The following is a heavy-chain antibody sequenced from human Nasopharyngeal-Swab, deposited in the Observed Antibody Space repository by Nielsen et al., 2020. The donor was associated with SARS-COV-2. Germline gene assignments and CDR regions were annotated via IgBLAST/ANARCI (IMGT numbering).Heavy chain of an antibody. V-gene: IGHV3-30*04. CDR3: ARAVAGNYYYGMDV. Sequence: GESLTLSCAASGFTFSSYAMHWVRQAPAKGLEWVSVISYDGSNKYYADSVKGRFTISRDNSKNTLYLQMNSLRAEDTAVYYCARAVAGNYYYGMDVWGQGTTVTVSS. CDR1: GFTFSSYA. J-gene: IGHJ6*02. CDR2: ISYDGSNK. D-gene: IGHD6-19*01.